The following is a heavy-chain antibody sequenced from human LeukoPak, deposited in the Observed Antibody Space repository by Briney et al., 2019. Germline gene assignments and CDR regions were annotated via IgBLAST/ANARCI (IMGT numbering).Heavy chain of an antibody. J-gene: IGHJ4*02. CDR2: ISSSSSYI. Sequence: GGSLRLSCAASGFTFSIYSMNWVRQAPGKGLEWFSSISSSSSYIHYTDSVKGRFTISRDNAKNSLYLQMSSLTAEDTALYYCARDSAELDYWGQGTLVTVSS. CDR3: ARDSAELDY. V-gene: IGHV3-21*01. CDR1: GFTFSIYS. D-gene: IGHD1-26*01.